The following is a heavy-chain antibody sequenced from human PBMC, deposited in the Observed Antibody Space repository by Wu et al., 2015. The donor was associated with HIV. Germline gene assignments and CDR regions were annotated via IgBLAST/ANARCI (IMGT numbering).Heavy chain of an antibody. CDR1: GTTFISYT. CDR2: INPNSGGT. V-gene: IGHV1-2*02. D-gene: IGHD3-9*01. Sequence: QVQLMQSGAEVKKPGSSVKVSCKASGTTFISYTITWVRQAPGQGLEWMGWINPNSGGTNYAQNFEDRVTMTRDTSITTAYMELSSLRSDDTAVYYCARDKRGYDVLTGYYIYFDYWGQGTLVTVSS. J-gene: IGHJ4*02. CDR3: ARDKRGYDVLTGYYIYFDY.